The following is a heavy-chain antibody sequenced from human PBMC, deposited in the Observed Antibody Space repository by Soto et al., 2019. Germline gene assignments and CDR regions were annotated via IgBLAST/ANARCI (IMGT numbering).Heavy chain of an antibody. Sequence: EVQLVESGGGLVQPGGSLRLSCAASGFPFSNYSMNWVRQAPGKGLEWVSYISAFSSAIYYADSVKGRFTVSRDNAKNLLDLQMNSLRDEDTAVYYCARDGGRAPQSTIFFLVVSPGSDFWGQGTLVTVSS. D-gene: IGHD3-9*01. V-gene: IGHV3-48*02. CDR2: ISAFSSAI. J-gene: IGHJ4*02. CDR3: ARDGGRAPQSTIFFLVVSPGSDF. CDR1: GFPFSNYS.